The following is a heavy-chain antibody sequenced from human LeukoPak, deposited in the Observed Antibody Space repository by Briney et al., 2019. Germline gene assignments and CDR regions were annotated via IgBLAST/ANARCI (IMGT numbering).Heavy chain of an antibody. CDR1: GYTFTSYD. J-gene: IGHJ4*02. D-gene: IGHD2-2*01. V-gene: IGHV1-8*01. CDR3: ARGFRSSTSVGISSDFDY. Sequence: ASVRVSCKASGYTFTSYDINGVRQATGQGLEWMGWMNPNSGNTGYVQKFQGSVTMTGNTSIRTAYMELSSLRSEDTAVYYCARGFRSSTSVGISSDFDYWGQGTLVTVSS. CDR2: MNPNSGNT.